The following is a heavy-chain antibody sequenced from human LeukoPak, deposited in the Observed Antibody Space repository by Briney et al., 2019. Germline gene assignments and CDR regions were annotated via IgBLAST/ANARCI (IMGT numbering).Heavy chain of an antibody. CDR2: VSGSGVTT. V-gene: IGHV3-23*01. Sequence: PGGSLRLSCAASGFTFSSYALNWVRQAPGKGLEWVSAVSGSGVTTYYADSVKGRFTISRDNSKDTLYLQMNSLRAEDTAVYYCARGGYYEDYWGQGTLVTVSS. CDR1: GFTFSSYA. CDR3: ARGGYYEDY. D-gene: IGHD3-22*01. J-gene: IGHJ4*02.